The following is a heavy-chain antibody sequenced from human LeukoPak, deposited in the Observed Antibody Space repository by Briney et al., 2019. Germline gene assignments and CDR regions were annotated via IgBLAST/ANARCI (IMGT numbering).Heavy chain of an antibody. D-gene: IGHD1-26*01. CDR3: ARRFGWDSFDY. J-gene: IGHJ4*02. CDR1: GGSISSFH. V-gene: IGHV4-59*08. CDR2: ICYSGST. Sequence: SETLSLTCTVSGGSISSFHWSWIRQPPGKGLECIGYICYSGSTNYNPSLKSRVTISVDTSKNQFSLRLNSVTAADTAVYYCARRFGWDSFDYWGQGTLVTVSS.